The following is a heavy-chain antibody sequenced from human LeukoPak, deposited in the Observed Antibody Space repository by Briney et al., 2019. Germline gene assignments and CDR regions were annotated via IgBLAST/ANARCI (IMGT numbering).Heavy chain of an antibody. Sequence: SETLSLTCAVYGGSFSGYYWSWIRQTPGKGLEWIGEINHSGSTNYNPFLKSRVTISVDTSKNQFSLKLSSVTAADTAVYYCAKVYDFWSGYSPLDPWGQGTLVTVAS. CDR2: INHSGST. CDR3: AKVYDFWSGYSPLDP. V-gene: IGHV4-34*01. D-gene: IGHD3-3*01. J-gene: IGHJ5*02. CDR1: GGSFSGYY.